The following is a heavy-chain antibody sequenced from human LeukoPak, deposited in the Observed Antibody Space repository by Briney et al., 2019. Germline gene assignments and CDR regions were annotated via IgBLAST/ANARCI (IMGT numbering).Heavy chain of an antibody. Sequence: PSETLSLTCSVSGGSINSHYWSWIRQSPGEGLEWIGYVFNGGSTNYNPSLKSRVTMSLDTSRDQFSLRLSSVTTADTAIYYCASRPAGSTWYGVFDYWSQGTLVTVSS. CDR2: VFNGGST. D-gene: IGHD6-13*01. J-gene: IGHJ4*02. CDR1: GGSINSHY. V-gene: IGHV4-59*11. CDR3: ASRPAGSTWYGVFDY.